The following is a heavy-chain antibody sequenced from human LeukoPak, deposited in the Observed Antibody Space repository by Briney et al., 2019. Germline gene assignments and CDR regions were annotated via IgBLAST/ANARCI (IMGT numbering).Heavy chain of an antibody. J-gene: IGHJ4*02. Sequence: GASVKVSCKASGGTFSSYAISWVRQAPGQGLEWMGGIIPIFGTANYAQKFQGRVTITADESTSTAYMELSSLRSEDTAVYYCARDSRAWTFGGVIVNDLDYWGQGTLVTVSS. CDR1: GGTFSSYA. V-gene: IGHV1-69*13. CDR2: IIPIFGTA. D-gene: IGHD3-16*02. CDR3: ARDSRAWTFGGVIVNDLDY.